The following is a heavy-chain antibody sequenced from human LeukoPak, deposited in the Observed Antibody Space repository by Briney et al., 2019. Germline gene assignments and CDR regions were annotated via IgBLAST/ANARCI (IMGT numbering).Heavy chain of an antibody. Sequence: PGGSLRLSCAASGFTFSSYGMHWVRQAPGKGLEWVAVISYDGSNKYYADSVKGRLTISRDNSKNTLYLQMNSLRAEDTAVYYCARDVAYDSSGYYLDYWGQGTLVTVSS. D-gene: IGHD3-22*01. V-gene: IGHV3-30*03. J-gene: IGHJ4*02. CDR2: ISYDGSNK. CDR3: ARDVAYDSSGYYLDY. CDR1: GFTFSSYG.